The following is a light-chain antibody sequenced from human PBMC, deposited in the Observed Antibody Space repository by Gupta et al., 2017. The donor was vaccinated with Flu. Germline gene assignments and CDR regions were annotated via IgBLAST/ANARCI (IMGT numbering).Light chain of an antibody. Sequence: GDRVTITCRASQSVTTSLAWYQQKPGKAPQVLIFTASTLHSGVPSTFSGSGSETDFTLTISSLQPEDFATYYCQQYDCNPWTFGQGTKVEF. CDR2: TAS. CDR1: QSVTTS. J-gene: IGKJ1*01. CDR3: QQYDCNPWT. V-gene: IGKV1-5*03.